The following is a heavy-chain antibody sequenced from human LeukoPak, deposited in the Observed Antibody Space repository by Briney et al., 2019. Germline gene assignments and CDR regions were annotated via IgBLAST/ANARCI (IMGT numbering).Heavy chain of an antibody. Sequence: KTSETLSLTCVGSGGYISSFYWWSWVRQPPGKGLERIGEIYHSGTTNSNPSLKSRVAISVDTSKNQFSLKLSSVTAADTAVYYCARDLRYSSSHMIPPYYFDYWGQGTLVTVSS. CDR2: IYHSGTT. V-gene: IGHV4-4*02. CDR1: GGYISSFYW. D-gene: IGHD6-13*01. CDR3: ARDLRYSSSHMIPPYYFDY. J-gene: IGHJ4*02.